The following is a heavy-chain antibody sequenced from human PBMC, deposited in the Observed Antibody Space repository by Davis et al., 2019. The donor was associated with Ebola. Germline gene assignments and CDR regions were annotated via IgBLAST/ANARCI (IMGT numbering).Heavy chain of an antibody. Sequence: AASVKLSCKASGHTFTSYGISWVRPAPGQGLEWMGWISAYNGNTNYAQKLQGRVTITTDTSTSTTYMELRSLRPDDTAVYYCASDSILSSSGFLDYWGQGTLVTVST. J-gene: IGHJ4*02. CDR1: GHTFTSYG. CDR3: ASDSILSSSGFLDY. V-gene: IGHV1-18*04. D-gene: IGHD6-13*01. CDR2: ISAYNGNT.